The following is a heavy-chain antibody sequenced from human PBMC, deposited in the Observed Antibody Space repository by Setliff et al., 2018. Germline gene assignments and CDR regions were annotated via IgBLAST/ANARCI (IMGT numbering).Heavy chain of an antibody. V-gene: IGHV1-18*01. Sequence: ASVKVSCKASGYTFRNYAFAWVRQAPGQGLEWVGWISVYNGDTNYAQKFQGRVTLTTDTSASTAYMELRSLTSDDSAFYYCARAPSVELVTIRTNSWFTYWGQGTLVTV. D-gene: IGHD5-18*01. CDR3: ARAPSVELVTIRTNSWFTY. CDR2: ISVYNGDT. J-gene: IGHJ4*02. CDR1: GYTFRNYA.